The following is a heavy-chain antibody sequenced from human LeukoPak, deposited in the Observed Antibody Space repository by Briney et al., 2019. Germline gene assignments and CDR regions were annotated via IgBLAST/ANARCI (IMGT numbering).Heavy chain of an antibody. CDR1: GGTFSSYA. CDR3: ASRIVVVPAAMGWYFDL. CDR2: IIPIFGTA. D-gene: IGHD2-2*01. Sequence: SVKVSCKASGGTFSSYAISWVRQAPGQGLEWMGGIIPIFGTANYAQKFQGRVTITADESTSTAYMELSSLRSEDTAVYYCASRIVVVPAAMGWYFDLWGRGTLVTVSS. J-gene: IGHJ2*01. V-gene: IGHV1-69*01.